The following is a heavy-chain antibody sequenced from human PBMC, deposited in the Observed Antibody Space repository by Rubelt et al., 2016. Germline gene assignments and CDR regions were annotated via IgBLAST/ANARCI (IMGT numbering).Heavy chain of an antibody. D-gene: IGHD3-10*01. V-gene: IGHV4-34*01. CDR3: ATRPYYYGSGSYYDHGYY. Sequence: QLQLQESGPGLVKPSETLSLTCAVYGGSFSGYYWSWIRQPPGKGLEWIWEINHSGSTNYNPSLNGRVTISVDTSKKHVSLRLSSVTAADTAVYYCATRPYYYGSGSYYDHGYYWGQGTLVTVSS. CDR1: GGSFSGYY. CDR2: INHSGST. J-gene: IGHJ4*02.